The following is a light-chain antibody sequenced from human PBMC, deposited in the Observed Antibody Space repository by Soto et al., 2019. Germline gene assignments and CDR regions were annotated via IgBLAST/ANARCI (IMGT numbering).Light chain of an antibody. J-gene: IGKJ5*01. Sequence: DIQMTQSPSTLSASVGARVPITCRASQSISSWLAWYQQKPGKAPKLLIYDASSLESGVPSRFSGSGSGTEFTLTISSLQPDDFATYYCQQYNSYRITFGQGTRLEI. V-gene: IGKV1-5*01. CDR1: QSISSW. CDR2: DAS. CDR3: QQYNSYRIT.